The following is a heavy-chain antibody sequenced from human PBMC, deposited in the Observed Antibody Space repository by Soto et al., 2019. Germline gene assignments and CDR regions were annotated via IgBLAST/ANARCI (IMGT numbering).Heavy chain of an antibody. D-gene: IGHD2-2*01. J-gene: IGHJ4*02. CDR2: ISGSGGST. CDR3: ATLPAGGYFDY. Sequence: EVQLLESGGGLVQPGGSLRLSCAASGFTFSSYAMSWVRQAPGKGLEWVSAISGSGGSTYYADSVKGRFTISRDNSKNTRYLQINSLRAEDTAVYYCATLPAGGYFDYWGQGTLVTASS. CDR1: GFTFSSYA. V-gene: IGHV3-23*01.